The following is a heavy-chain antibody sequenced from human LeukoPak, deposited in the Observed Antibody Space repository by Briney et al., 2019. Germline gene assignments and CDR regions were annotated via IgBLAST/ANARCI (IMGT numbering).Heavy chain of an antibody. D-gene: IGHD6-19*01. CDR3: ARESVAGGGRRDMDV. Sequence: GGSLRLSCAASGFTVSTNFMSWVRQAPGKGLEWVSVIYSDSRTSYADSVRGRFTISRDNSKNMLHLQMSSLRAEDTAVYYCARESVAGGGRRDMDVWGQGTTVTVSS. CDR2: IYSDSRT. J-gene: IGHJ6*02. CDR1: GFTVSTNF. V-gene: IGHV3-66*01.